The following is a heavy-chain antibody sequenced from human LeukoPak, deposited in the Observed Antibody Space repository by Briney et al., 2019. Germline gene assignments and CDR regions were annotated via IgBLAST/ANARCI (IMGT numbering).Heavy chain of an antibody. D-gene: IGHD2-2*02. J-gene: IGHJ4*02. CDR1: GFTFSTYG. Sequence: PGGSLRLSCAASGFTFSTYGMHWVRQAPGKGLEWVAGITHDGSNKYYAVPEKGRFTISRDNSENTLYLHMDSLRVEDTAVNYCALGFCGSASCYTGYWGQGTLVTVSS. CDR2: ITHDGSNK. V-gene: IGHV3-33*05. CDR3: ALGFCGSASCYTGY.